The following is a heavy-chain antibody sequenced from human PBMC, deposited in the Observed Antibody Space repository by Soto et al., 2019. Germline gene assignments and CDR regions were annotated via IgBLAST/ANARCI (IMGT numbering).Heavy chain of an antibody. Sequence: SETLSLTCAVSGGSITSANWWTWVRQPPGGGLEWIGEISHSGITNYKASLKSRVTMSVDKTKNDVSLKLTSVTAADTAVYYCARVLRGWFDPWGQGTPVTVSS. V-gene: IGHV4-4*02. J-gene: IGHJ5*02. CDR2: ISHSGIT. CDR1: GGSITSANW. CDR3: ARVLRGWFDP.